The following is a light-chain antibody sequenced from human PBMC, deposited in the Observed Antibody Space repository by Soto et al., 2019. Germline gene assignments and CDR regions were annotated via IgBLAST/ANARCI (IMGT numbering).Light chain of an antibody. J-gene: IGLJ2*01. V-gene: IGLV1-40*01. CDR2: GNS. CDR1: SSNIGARYD. CDR3: QSFDGTLSGYVV. Sequence: QSVLTQPPSVSGAPGQRVTISCTGSSSNIGARYDVHWYQQLPGTASKLLIYGNSNRPSGVPDRFSGSKSGTSASLAITGLQAEDEADYYCQSFDGTLSGYVVFGGGTKVTVL.